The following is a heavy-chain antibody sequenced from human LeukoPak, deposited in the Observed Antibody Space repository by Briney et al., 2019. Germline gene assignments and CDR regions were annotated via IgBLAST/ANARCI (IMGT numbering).Heavy chain of an antibody. CDR2: IYSSGAT. J-gene: IGHJ4*02. CDR3: ARAHSSSWNPLDY. D-gene: IGHD6-13*01. V-gene: IGHV4-30-4*01. CDR1: GGSISNDDYY. Sequence: SSQTLSLTCSVSGGSISNDDYYWSWIRLPPGKGLEWLGNIYSSGATNYNPSLKSRVTISVDTSKNQFSLKLSSVTAADTAVYYCARAHSSSWNPLDYWGQGTLVTVSS.